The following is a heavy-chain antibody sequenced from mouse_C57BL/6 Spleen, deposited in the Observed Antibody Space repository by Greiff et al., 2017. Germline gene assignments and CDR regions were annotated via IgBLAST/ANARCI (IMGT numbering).Heavy chain of an antibody. V-gene: IGHV1-82*01. CDR2: IYPGDGDT. Sequence: VQLQQSGPELVKPGASVKISCKASGYAFSSSWMNWVKQRPGKGLEWIGRIYPGDGDTNYNGKFKGKATLTADKSSSTAYIQLSSLTSEDSAVYFCASGYCWYFDVWGTGTTVTVSS. D-gene: IGHD2-3*01. CDR1: GYAFSSSW. CDR3: ASGYCWYFDV. J-gene: IGHJ1*03.